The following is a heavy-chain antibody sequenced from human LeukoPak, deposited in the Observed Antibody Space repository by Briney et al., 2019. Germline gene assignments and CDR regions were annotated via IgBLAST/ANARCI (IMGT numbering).Heavy chain of an antibody. CDR1: GFTFSSYS. D-gene: IGHD1-1*01. Sequence: SGEALRLSCAASGFTFSSYSMNWVRKAPGQGLEWVSSISSSSSNIYYADSVEGRFTISRDNAKNSLYLQMNSLRVEDTAVYYCARCTTGRTFGSLREIKRSREIDYGDQGTLVTVSS. V-gene: IGHV3-21*01. J-gene: IGHJ4*02. CDR2: ISSSSSNI. CDR3: ARCTTGRTFGSLREIKRSREIDY.